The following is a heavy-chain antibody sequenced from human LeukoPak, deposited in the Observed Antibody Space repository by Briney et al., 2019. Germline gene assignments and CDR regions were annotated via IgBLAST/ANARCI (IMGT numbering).Heavy chain of an antibody. CDR2: INHSGST. J-gene: IGHJ3*02. V-gene: IGHV4-34*01. CDR3: ARGPPHAFDI. CDR1: GGSFSGYY. Sequence: PSETLSLTCAVYGGSFSGYYWSWIRQPPGKGLEWIGEINHSGSTNYNPSLKSRVTISVDTSKNQFSLELSSVTAADTAVYYCARGPPHAFDIWGQGTMVTVSS.